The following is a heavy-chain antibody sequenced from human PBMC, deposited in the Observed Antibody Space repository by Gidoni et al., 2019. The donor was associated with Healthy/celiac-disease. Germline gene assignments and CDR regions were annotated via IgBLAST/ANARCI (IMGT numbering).Heavy chain of an antibody. CDR3: ARDKIAGWWHPYYYYYGMDV. V-gene: IGHV3-33*01. CDR2: IWYDGSNK. Sequence: QVQLVESGGGVVQPGRSLRLSCAASGFTFSSYGMHWVRQAPGKGLEWVAVIWYDGSNKYYADSVKGRFTTSRDNSKNTLYLQMNSLRAEDTAVYYCARDKIAGWWHPYYYYYGMDVWGQGTTVTVSS. D-gene: IGHD2-8*02. CDR1: GFTFSSYG. J-gene: IGHJ6*02.